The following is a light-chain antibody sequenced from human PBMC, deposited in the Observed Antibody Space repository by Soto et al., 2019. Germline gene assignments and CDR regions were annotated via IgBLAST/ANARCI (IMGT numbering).Light chain of an antibody. V-gene: IGLV2-14*01. CDR1: SSDVGGYNY. CDR3: SSFTSSSTLV. Sequence: QSALTQPASVSGSPGQSITISCNGTSSDVGGYNYVSWYQQNPGKAPKLMIYAVSYRPSGVSNRFSASKSGNTASLTISGLQAEDEADYYCSSFTSSSTLVFGTGTKLTVL. CDR2: AVS. J-gene: IGLJ1*01.